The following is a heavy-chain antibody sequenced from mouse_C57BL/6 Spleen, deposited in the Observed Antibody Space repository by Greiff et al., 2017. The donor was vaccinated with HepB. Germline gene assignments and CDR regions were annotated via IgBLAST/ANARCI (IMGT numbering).Heavy chain of an antibody. D-gene: IGHD2-3*01. V-gene: IGHV5-17*01. CDR1: GFTFSDYG. Sequence: EVQLVESGGGLVKPGGSLKLSCAASGFTFSDYGMHWVRQAPEKGLEWVAYISSGSSTIYYADTVKGRFTISRDNAKNTLFLQMTSLRSEDTAMYYCAGWLLDAMDYWGQGTSVTVSS. CDR3: AGWLLDAMDY. CDR2: ISSGSSTI. J-gene: IGHJ4*01.